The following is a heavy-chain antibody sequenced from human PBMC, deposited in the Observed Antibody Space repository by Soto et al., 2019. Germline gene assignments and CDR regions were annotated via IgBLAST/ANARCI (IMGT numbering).Heavy chain of an antibody. Sequence: RLLPEKKLEWIGYIYYSGSTNYNPSLKSRVTISVDTSKNQFSLKLSSVTAVDTAVYYCARLAFFLVRSGKGFNLFDY. CDR2: IYYSGST. D-gene: IGHD2-15*01. V-gene: IGHV4-61*07. J-gene: IGHJ4*01. CDR3: ARLAFFLVRSGKGFNLFDY.